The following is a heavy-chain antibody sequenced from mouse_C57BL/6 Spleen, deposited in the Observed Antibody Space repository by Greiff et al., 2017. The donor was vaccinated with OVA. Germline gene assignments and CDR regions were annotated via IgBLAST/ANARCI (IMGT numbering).Heavy chain of an antibody. CDR3: AYCSNYGYFDY. V-gene: IGHV1-59*01. D-gene: IGHD2-5*01. CDR2: IDPSDSYT. Sequence: QVQLQQPGAELVRPGTSVKLSCKASGYTFTSYWMHWVKQRPGQGLAWIGEIDPSDSYTNYNQTFKGTATLTVDTSSSTAYMQLSSLTSEDTSVYYCAYCSNYGYFDYWGQGTTLTVSS. CDR1: GYTFTSYW. J-gene: IGHJ2*01.